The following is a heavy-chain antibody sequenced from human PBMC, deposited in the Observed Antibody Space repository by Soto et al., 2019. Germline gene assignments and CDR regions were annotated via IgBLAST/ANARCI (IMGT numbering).Heavy chain of an antibody. V-gene: IGHV3-23*01. CDR3: AKRAEGCGGGKCHSWYFDY. CDR1: GFTFSSYA. J-gene: IGHJ4*02. D-gene: IGHD2-15*01. Sequence: EVQLLESGGGLVQPGGSLRLSCAASGFTFSSYAMSWVRQAPGKGLEWVSVMTGSGANSFHADSVKGRFTISRDNSRNTLYLQMNGLRAEDTAVYYCAKRAEGCGGGKCHSWYFDYWGQGALVTVSS. CDR2: MTGSGANS.